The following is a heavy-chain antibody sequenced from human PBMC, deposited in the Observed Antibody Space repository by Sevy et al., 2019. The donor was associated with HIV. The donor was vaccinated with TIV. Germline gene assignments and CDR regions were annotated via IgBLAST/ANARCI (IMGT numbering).Heavy chain of an antibody. D-gene: IGHD3-3*01. CDR1: GFTFSSYV. Sequence: GGSLRLSCAASGFTFSSYVMHWVRQAPGKGLEWVAVISYDGSNKYYADSVKGRFTISRDNSKNTLYLQMNSLRAEDTAVYYCARRITIFGVGNWFDPWGQGTLVTVSS. J-gene: IGHJ5*02. V-gene: IGHV3-30-3*01. CDR2: ISYDGSNK. CDR3: ARRITIFGVGNWFDP.